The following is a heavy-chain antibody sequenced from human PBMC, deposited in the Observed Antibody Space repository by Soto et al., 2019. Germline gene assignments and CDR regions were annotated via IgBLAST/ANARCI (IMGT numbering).Heavy chain of an antibody. CDR1: GGSISSYY. Sequence: SETVALTCTVSGGSISSYYWRWVRQRPGKGLEWIGYIYYSGSTNYNPSLKSRVTISVDTSKNQFSLKLSSVTAADTAVYYCARFSRDGYNSAYYFDYWGQGTLVTVS. CDR2: IYYSGST. D-gene: IGHD5-12*01. CDR3: ARFSRDGYNSAYYFDY. V-gene: IGHV4-59*01. J-gene: IGHJ4*02.